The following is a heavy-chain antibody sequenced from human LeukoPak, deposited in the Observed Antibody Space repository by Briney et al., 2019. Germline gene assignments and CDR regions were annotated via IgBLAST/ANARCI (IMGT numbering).Heavy chain of an antibody. Sequence: PGGSLRLSCAASGFTFSSYSMNWVRQAPGKGLEWVSSISSSSSYIYYADSVKGRFTISRDNAKNSLYLQMNSLRAEDTAVYYCARSYCSGGSCYSTSFDYWGQGTLVTVSS. J-gene: IGHJ4*02. CDR3: ARSYCSGGSCYSTSFDY. D-gene: IGHD2-15*01. CDR1: GFTFSSYS. CDR2: ISSSSSYI. V-gene: IGHV3-21*01.